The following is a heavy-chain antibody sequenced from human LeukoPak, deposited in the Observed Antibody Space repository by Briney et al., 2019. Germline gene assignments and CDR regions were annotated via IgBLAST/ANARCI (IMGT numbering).Heavy chain of an antibody. Sequence: AAVTVSFKASGYTFTSYGISWVRQAPGQGLEGMGWISAYNGNTKYPQKLQGRVTMTTDPSTSTAYMELRSLRSDDTALYYCARDLPVTLVREPFDYWGQGTLVTVSS. CDR2: ISAYNGNT. CDR3: ARDLPVTLVREPFDY. J-gene: IGHJ4*02. V-gene: IGHV1-18*04. D-gene: IGHD1-14*01. CDR1: GYTFTSYG.